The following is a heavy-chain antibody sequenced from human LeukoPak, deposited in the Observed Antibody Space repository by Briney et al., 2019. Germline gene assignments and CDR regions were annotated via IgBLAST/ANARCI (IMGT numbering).Heavy chain of an antibody. D-gene: IGHD2-2*01. J-gene: IGHJ4*02. CDR2: INHSGST. Sequence: KSSETLSLTCAVYGGSFSGYYWSWIRQPPGKGLEWIAQINHSGSTNYNPSPKSRVTISVDTSKNQFSLKLSSVTAADTAVYYCARAGDIVVVGAAVFDYWGQGTLVTVSS. CDR1: GGSFSGYY. V-gene: IGHV4-34*01. CDR3: ARAGDIVVVGAAVFDY.